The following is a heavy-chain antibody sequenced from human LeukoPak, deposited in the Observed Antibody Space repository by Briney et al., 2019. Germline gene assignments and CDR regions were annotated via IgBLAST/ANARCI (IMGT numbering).Heavy chain of an antibody. CDR1: GGSISSYY. J-gene: IGHJ5*02. V-gene: IGHV4-34*01. CDR3: ARRIVGVKTFDP. CDR2: INHSGST. Sequence: SETLSLTCTVSGGSISSYYWSWIRQPPGKGLEWIGEINHSGSTNYNPSLKSRVTISVDTSKNQFSLKLSSVAAADTAVYYCARRIVGVKTFDPWGQGTLVTVSS. D-gene: IGHD1-26*01.